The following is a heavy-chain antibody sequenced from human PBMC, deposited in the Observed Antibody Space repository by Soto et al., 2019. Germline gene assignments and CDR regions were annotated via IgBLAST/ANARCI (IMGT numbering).Heavy chain of an antibody. J-gene: IGHJ4*02. Sequence: SETLSLTCTVSGGSIISGGYYWSLIRQDPGKGLEWIGYIYYSGSTYYNPSLKSRVTISVDTSKNQFTLKLSSVTAADTAVYYCARGCPEYDYWSGYHKFDYSGQGTLVIVAS. CDR2: IYYSGST. CDR1: GGSIISGGYY. D-gene: IGHD3-3*01. CDR3: ARGCPEYDYWSGYHKFDY. V-gene: IGHV4-31*03.